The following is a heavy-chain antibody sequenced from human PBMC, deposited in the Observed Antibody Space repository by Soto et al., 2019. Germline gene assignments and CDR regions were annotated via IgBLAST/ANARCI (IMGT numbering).Heavy chain of an antibody. CDR3: ARDRAIAAADYYYYYGMDV. CDR2: INSDGSST. Sequence: PGGSLRLSCAASGFTFSSYWMHWVRQAPGKGLEWVSRINSDGSSTSYADSMKGRFTISRDNAKNTLYLQMNSLRAEDTAVYYCARDRAIAAADYYYYYGMDVRGQGTTVTVSS. CDR1: GFTFSSYW. J-gene: IGHJ6*02. D-gene: IGHD6-13*01. V-gene: IGHV3-74*01.